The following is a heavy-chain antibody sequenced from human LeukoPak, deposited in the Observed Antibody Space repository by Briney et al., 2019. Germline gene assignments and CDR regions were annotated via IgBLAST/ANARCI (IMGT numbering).Heavy chain of an antibody. J-gene: IGHJ4*02. CDR2: INPRGGST. Sequence: ASVKVSCKASGYTFTSYDISWVRQAPGQGLEWMGIINPRGGSTSYAQKFQGRVTMTRDTSTSTVYMELSSLRSEDTAVYYCARVTSSCCSNYWGQATLVTVSS. CDR1: GYTFTSYD. D-gene: IGHD2-21*01. V-gene: IGHV1-46*01. CDR3: ARVTSSCCSNY.